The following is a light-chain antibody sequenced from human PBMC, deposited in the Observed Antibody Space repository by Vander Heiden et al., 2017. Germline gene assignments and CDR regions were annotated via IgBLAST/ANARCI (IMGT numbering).Light chain of an antibody. CDR1: QSVSSY. CDR2: GAS. V-gene: IGKV1-39*01. Sequence: DIQMTQSPSSLSASVGDRVTITCRASQSVSSYLNWYQQKPGKAPKLLIYGASSLQSGVPSRFSGSGSGTDFTLTISRLQPEDFATYYCQQSYFIPLTFGGGTKVEIK. CDR3: QQSYFIPLT. J-gene: IGKJ4*01.